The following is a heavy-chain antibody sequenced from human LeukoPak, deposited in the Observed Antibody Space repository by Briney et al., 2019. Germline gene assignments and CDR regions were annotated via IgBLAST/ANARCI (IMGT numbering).Heavy chain of an antibody. D-gene: IGHD1-26*01. CDR1: GDSITTTTYY. CDR2: FYYGGNP. V-gene: IGHV4-39*01. J-gene: IGHJ4*02. CDR3: TRHQSYQPHDY. Sequence: PSETLSLTCAVSGDSITTTTYYWGWIRQSPGKGLEWIGSFYYGGNPYYNPSLKSRITISVDTSKNQFSLKLTSVTSADTAVYYCTRHQSYQPHDYWGPGTLVTVSS.